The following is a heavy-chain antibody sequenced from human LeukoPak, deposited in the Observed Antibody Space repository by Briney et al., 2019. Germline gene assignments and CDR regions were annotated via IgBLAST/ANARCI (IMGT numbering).Heavy chain of an antibody. CDR3: PTDIHKIGDWFDP. D-gene: IGHD4-17*01. Sequence: GGSLRLSCAASGFTFSNAWMNWVRQAPGKGLEWVGRIKSKTDGGTTDYAAPVKGRFTISRDDSKNTLYLQMNSLKTEDTAVYYCPTDIHKIGDWFDPWGQGTLVTVSS. CDR1: GFTFSNAW. V-gene: IGHV3-15*07. J-gene: IGHJ5*02. CDR2: IKSKTDGGTT.